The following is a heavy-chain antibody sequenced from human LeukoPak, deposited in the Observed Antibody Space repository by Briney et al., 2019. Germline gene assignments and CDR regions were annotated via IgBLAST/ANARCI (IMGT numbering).Heavy chain of an antibody. CDR2: INHSGST. V-gene: IGHV4-34*01. J-gene: IGHJ5*02. CDR3: ASLRVVVNFNWFDP. Sequence: SETLSLTCAVYGGSFSGYYWSWIRQPPGKGLEWIGEINHSGSTNYNPSLKSRATISVDTSKNQFSLKLSSVTAADTAVYYCASLRVVVNFNWFDPWGQGTLVTVSS. CDR1: GGSFSGYY. D-gene: IGHD3-3*01.